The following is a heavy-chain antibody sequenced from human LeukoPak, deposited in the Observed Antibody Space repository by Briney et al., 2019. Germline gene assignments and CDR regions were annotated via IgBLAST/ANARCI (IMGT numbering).Heavy chain of an antibody. V-gene: IGHV4-38-2*02. D-gene: IGHD2-2*01. CDR2: IYHSGST. CDR1: GYSISSGYY. J-gene: IGHJ4*02. Sequence: SETLSLTCTVSGYSISSGYYWGWIRQPPGKGLEWIGSIYHSGSTYYNPSLKSRVTISVDTSKNQFSLKLSSVTAADTAVYYCARATSDYWGQGTLVTVSS. CDR3: ARATSDY.